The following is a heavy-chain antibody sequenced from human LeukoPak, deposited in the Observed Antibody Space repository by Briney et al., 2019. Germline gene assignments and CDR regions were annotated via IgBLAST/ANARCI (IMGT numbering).Heavy chain of an antibody. D-gene: IGHD2-15*01. V-gene: IGHV5-51*01. CDR2: IYPSDSDT. CDR1: GYSFTAFW. J-gene: IGHJ3*02. CDR3: ARPGLAYSRDAFDI. Sequence: GESLKISCKGSGYSFTAFWIAWVRQMPGKGLEWMGIIYPSDSDTRYSPSFEGQVTISVDKSISTAYLQWSSLKASDTAMYYCARPGLAYSRDAFDIWGQGTMVTVSS.